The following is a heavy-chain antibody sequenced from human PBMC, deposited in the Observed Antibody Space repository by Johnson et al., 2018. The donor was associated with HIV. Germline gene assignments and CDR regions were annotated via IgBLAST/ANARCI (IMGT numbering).Heavy chain of an antibody. Sequence: QVQLVESGGGVVQPGRSLRLSCAASGFTFSSYGMHWVRQAPGKGLEWVAVISYDANNEYYADSVRGRFTISRDNSKNTLYLQMNSLRAEDTAVYYCARDRECGGGVWDAFDIWGQGTMVAVSS. CDR1: GFTFSSYG. J-gene: IGHJ3*02. CDR2: ISYDANNE. D-gene: IGHD2-21*01. V-gene: IGHV3-30*03. CDR3: ARDRECGGGVWDAFDI.